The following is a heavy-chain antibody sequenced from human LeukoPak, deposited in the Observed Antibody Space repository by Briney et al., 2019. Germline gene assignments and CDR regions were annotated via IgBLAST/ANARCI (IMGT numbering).Heavy chain of an antibody. J-gene: IGHJ4*02. CDR3: AKDRGDYGDYGFY. CDR2: ILYDGSNK. CDR1: GFTFSNYG. D-gene: IGHD4-17*01. V-gene: IGHV3-30*18. Sequence: GSLRLSCAASGFTFSNYGMHWVRQAPGKGLEWVAVILYDGSNKYYADSVKGRFTISRDNSNNTLYLQMNSLRAEDTAVYYCAKDRGDYGDYGFYWGQGTLVTVSS.